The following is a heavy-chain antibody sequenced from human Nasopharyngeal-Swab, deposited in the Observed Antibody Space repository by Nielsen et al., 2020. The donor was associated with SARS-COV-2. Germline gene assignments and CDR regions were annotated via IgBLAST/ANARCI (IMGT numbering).Heavy chain of an antibody. D-gene: IGHD1-7*01. V-gene: IGHV1-46*01. J-gene: IGHJ6*02. CDR2: INPTDGST. CDR1: GYTFTSYH. CDR3: ARVLPFRITGTSGMDV. Sequence: ASVKVSCQASGYTFTSYHLHWVRQAPGQGLEWMGIINPTDGSTSYAQKFEGRVTMTRVTSTSTVYMELNSLRSEDTAVYYCARVLPFRITGTSGMDVWGQGTAVTVSS.